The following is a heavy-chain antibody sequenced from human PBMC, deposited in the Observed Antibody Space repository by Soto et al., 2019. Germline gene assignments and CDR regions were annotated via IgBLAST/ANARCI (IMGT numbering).Heavy chain of an antibody. Sequence: SQTLSLTCAISGDSVSSNTVAWSWIRQSPSRGLEWLGRTYKRSKWYSDFAVSVKSRITINADTSKNQFSLHLNSVTPEATAVYYCERDNPIAVGHDFWGQGTQVTVSS. CDR3: ERDNPIAVGHDF. CDR2: TYKRSKWYS. D-gene: IGHD6-19*01. V-gene: IGHV6-1*01. CDR1: GDSVSSNTVA. J-gene: IGHJ4*02.